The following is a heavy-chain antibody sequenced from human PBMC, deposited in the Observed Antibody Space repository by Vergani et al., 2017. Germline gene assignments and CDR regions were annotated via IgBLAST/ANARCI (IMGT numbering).Heavy chain of an antibody. CDR3: ARDAYCSSTSCSGMFDY. Sequence: LVESGGGLVQPGGSLRLSCAASGFTFSSYWMSWVRQAPGKGLEWVANIKQDGSEKYYVDSVKGRFTISRDNAKNSLYLQMNSLRAEDTAVYYCARDAYCSSTSCSGMFDYWGQGTLVTVSS. CDR2: IKQDGSEK. J-gene: IGHJ4*02. CDR1: GFTFSSYW. D-gene: IGHD2-2*01. V-gene: IGHV3-7*01.